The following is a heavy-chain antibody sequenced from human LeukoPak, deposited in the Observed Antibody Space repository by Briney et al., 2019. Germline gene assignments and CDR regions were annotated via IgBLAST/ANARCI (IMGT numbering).Heavy chain of an antibody. CDR3: ASGPGYSSSWHPADC. Sequence: GGSLRLSCAASGFMFSTYSMNWVRQAPGKGLEWVAVIWYDGSNKYYADSVKGRFTISRDNSKNTLYLQMNSLRAEDTAVYYCASGPGYSSSWHPADCWGQGTLVTVSS. J-gene: IGHJ4*02. D-gene: IGHD6-13*01. V-gene: IGHV3-33*08. CDR1: GFMFSTYS. CDR2: IWYDGSNK.